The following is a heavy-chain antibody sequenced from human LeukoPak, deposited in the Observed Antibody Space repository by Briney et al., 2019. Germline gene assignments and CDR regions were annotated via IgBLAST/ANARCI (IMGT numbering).Heavy chain of an antibody. D-gene: IGHD3-22*01. CDR2: ISGSGGST. V-gene: IGHV3-23*01. Sequence: GGSLRLSCAASGFTFSSYAMSWVRQAPGKGLGWVSAISGSGGSTYYADSVKGRFTISRDNCKNTLYLQMNSLRAEDTAVYYCAKDFPDYYDSSGYYTVYFDYWGQGTLVTVSS. CDR3: AKDFPDYYDSSGYYTVYFDY. CDR1: GFTFSSYA. J-gene: IGHJ4*02.